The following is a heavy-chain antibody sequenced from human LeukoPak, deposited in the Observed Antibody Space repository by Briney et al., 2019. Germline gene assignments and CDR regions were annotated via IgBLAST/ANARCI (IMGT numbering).Heavy chain of an antibody. CDR2: ISYDKSNK. Sequence: GGSLRLSCAASGFTFSSYAMHWVRQAPGKGLEWVALISYDKSNKYYADSVKGRFTISRDNSKNTLFVQMNSLRTEDTAVYYCARFRTWGDKAFDYWGQGTLVTVSS. J-gene: IGHJ4*02. CDR3: ARFRTWGDKAFDY. CDR1: GFTFSSYA. D-gene: IGHD2-21*02. V-gene: IGHV3-30-3*01.